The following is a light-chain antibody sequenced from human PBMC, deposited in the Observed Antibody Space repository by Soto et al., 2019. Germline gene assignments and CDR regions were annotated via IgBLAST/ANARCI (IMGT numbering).Light chain of an antibody. CDR1: QSVTSSY. V-gene: IGKV3-20*01. J-gene: IGKJ4*01. CDR3: QQYGSSPLT. CDR2: GAS. Sequence: ESVLTQTPGSLSFSPWERGTLSCRSSQSVTSSYLAWYQQKPGQAPRLLIYGASSRATGIPDRFSGSGSGTDFTLTISRLEPEDFAVYYCQQYGSSPLTFGGGTKV.